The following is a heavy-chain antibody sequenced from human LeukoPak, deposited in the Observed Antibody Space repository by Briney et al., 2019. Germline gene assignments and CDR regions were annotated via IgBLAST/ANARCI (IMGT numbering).Heavy chain of an antibody. Sequence: GGSLRLSCEASGFLFTRYWMSWVRQAPGKGPEWVAHIKENGNEQYYADSVKGRFTICRDNVKQSLCLQMNNLRVEDTAVYYCATEYYYDSNGIFDYWGQGTLVTVSS. CDR2: IKENGNEQ. D-gene: IGHD3-22*01. V-gene: IGHV3-7*01. CDR3: ATEYYYDSNGIFDY. CDR1: GFLFTRYW. J-gene: IGHJ4*02.